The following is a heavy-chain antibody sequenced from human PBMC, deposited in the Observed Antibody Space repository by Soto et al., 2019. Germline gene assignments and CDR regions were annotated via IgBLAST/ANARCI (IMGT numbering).Heavy chain of an antibody. D-gene: IGHD2-15*01. V-gene: IGHV3-30-3*01. J-gene: IGHJ6*02. CDR1: GFTFSSYA. Sequence: QVQLVESGGGVVQPGRSLRLSCAASGFTFSSYAMHWVRQAPGKGLEWVAVISYDGSNKYYADSVKGRFTISRDNSKNTLYLQMNSLRAEDTAVYYCARVGDCSGGSCYPPFWGQGTTVTVSS. CDR2: ISYDGSNK. CDR3: ARVGDCSGGSCYPPF.